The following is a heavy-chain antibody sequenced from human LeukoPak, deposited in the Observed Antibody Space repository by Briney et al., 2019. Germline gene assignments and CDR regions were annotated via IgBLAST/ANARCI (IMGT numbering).Heavy chain of an antibody. V-gene: IGHV3-74*03. J-gene: IGHJ6*02. CDR3: ARGNYYGMDV. CDR1: ESTFSKFW. CDR2: INRDGSTT. D-gene: IGHD2/OR15-2a*01. Sequence: GGSLRLSCAASESTFSKFWMHWVRQAPGRGLVWVSGINRDGSTTTYADSVKGRFTVSRDNAKNTLYLQMDSLRAEDTAVYYCARGNYYGMDVWGQGTTVTVSS.